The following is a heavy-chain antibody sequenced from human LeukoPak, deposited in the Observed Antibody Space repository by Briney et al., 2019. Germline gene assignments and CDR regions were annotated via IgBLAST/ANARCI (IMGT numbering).Heavy chain of an antibody. D-gene: IGHD6-19*01. J-gene: IGHJ5*02. V-gene: IGHV3-48*03. Sequence: GGSLRLSCVAFGFSFKTYEMNWVRQAPGKGLEWISYISVGGSDEDYADSVKGRFSISRDNAKNSLFLQMNSLRVEDTAVYYCARDVGFNNGWPAWGQGTLVTVSS. CDR1: GFSFKTYE. CDR3: ARDVGFNNGWPA. CDR2: ISVGGSDE.